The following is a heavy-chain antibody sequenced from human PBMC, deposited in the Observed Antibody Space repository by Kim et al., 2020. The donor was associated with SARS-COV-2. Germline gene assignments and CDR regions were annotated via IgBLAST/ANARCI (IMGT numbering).Heavy chain of an antibody. V-gene: IGHV1-46*02. CDR2: NFASGVT. D-gene: IGHD3-10*01. J-gene: IGHJ4*02. CDR3: ARERPNGFNFYY. CDR1: GYTFNSFH. Sequence: ASVKVSCKASGYTFNSFHIHWVRQAPGQGLEWVGINFASGVTSYAPKFQGRVSMTWDTFTTTVYMELSSLTSDDTALYYCARERPNGFNFYYWGQGTLVTVSS.